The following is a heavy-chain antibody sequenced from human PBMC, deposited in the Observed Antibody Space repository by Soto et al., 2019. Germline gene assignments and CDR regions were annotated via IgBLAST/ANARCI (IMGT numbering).Heavy chain of an antibody. V-gene: IGHV1-24*01. Sequence: GASVKVSCKVSGYTLTELSMHWVRQAPGKGLEWMGGFDPEDGETIYAQKFQGRVTMTEDTSTDTAYMELSSLRSEDTAVYYCATYCGGDCYPGVGVYYFDYWGQETLVTVS. CDR2: FDPEDGET. J-gene: IGHJ4*02. CDR3: ATYCGGDCYPGVGVYYFDY. D-gene: IGHD2-21*02. CDR1: GYTLTELS.